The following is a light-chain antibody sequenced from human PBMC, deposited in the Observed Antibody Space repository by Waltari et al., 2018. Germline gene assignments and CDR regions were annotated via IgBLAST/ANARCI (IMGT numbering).Light chain of an antibody. Sequence: SYELTQPSSVSVSPGQTARITCSGDVLGKKFIRWFQQKPGQAPVLLIFRASERPSGIPDRFSGSSSGTTVTLTISGAQVEDEADYYCFTVDDNSLRLFGGGTKLTVL. CDR1: VLGKKF. J-gene: IGLJ2*01. CDR3: FTVDDNSLRL. V-gene: IGLV3-27*01. CDR2: RAS.